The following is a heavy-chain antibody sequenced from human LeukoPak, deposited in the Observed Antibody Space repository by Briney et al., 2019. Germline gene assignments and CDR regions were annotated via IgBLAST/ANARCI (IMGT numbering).Heavy chain of an antibody. CDR3: ARSSWYVPFD. D-gene: IGHD6-13*01. V-gene: IGHV3-7*04. Sequence: GGSLSLSCAASGFTFSSYLMTWVRHAPGKGLEWVASIGHDGSQKDYVDSVKGRFTISRDNAKNSLYLQVISLTAEDTAVYYCARSSWYVPFDWGQGTLVTVSS. J-gene: IGHJ4*02. CDR2: IGHDGSQK. CDR1: GFTFSSYL.